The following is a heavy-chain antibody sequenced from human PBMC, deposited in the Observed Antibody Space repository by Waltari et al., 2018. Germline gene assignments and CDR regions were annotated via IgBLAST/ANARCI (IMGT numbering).Heavy chain of an antibody. V-gene: IGHV3-23*01. CDR1: GFTFSSYA. Sequence: EVELLESGGGLVQPGGSLRLSCAASGFTFSSYAMSWVRQAPGKGWGGVSSLSGSGITTYYADSVKGRFTISRDNSKNTLYLQMNSRRAEDTAVYYCAKEILVRGVTPDFWGQGTLVTVSS. CDR2: LSGSGITT. D-gene: IGHD3-10*01. CDR3: AKEILVRGVTPDF. J-gene: IGHJ4*02.